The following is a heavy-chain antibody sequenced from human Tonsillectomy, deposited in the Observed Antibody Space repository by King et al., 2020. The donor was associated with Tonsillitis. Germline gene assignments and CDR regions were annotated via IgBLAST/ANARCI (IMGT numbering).Heavy chain of an antibody. CDR2: IYYRGST. V-gene: IGHV4-39*01. CDR3: ARQYSSSSVPIYYYYFYMDV. Sequence: QLQESGPGLVKPSETLSLTCTVSGGSISSSSYYWGWIRQPPGQGLEWIGSIYYRGSTYYNPSLKSRVTISVDTSKNQFSLKLSSVTAADTAVYYCARQYSSSSVPIYYYYFYMDVWGKGTTVTVSS. J-gene: IGHJ6*03. CDR1: GGSISSSSYY. D-gene: IGHD6-6*01.